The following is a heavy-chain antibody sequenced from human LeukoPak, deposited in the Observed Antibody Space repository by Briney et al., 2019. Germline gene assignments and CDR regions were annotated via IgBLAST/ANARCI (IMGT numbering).Heavy chain of an antibody. D-gene: IGHD3-22*01. CDR1: GGSLSNYY. CDR2: MYYSGST. CDR3: ARRAYSSGYYYFDY. V-gene: IGHV4-59*08. Sequence: SETLSLTCTVSGGSLSNYYWSWIRQPPGKGLEWIGYMYYSGSTNYNPSLKSRVTISVDTSKDQFSLQLSSVTAADTAVYYCARRAYSSGYYYFDYWGQGTLVTVSA. J-gene: IGHJ4*02.